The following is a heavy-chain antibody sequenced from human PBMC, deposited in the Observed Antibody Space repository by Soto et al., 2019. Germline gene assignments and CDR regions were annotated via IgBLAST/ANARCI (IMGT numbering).Heavy chain of an antibody. V-gene: IGHV3-23*01. CDR2: ISGSGAST. CDR3: AKNSKGYSGRYFDY. D-gene: IGHD1-26*01. CDR1: GFSFSGYA. J-gene: IGHJ4*02. Sequence: EVQLLESGGGVGQPGGSLRLSCAASGFSFSGYAMSWVRQGAGQGLEWVSTISGSGASTFYADSVKGRFTISRDNSKNTCYLQINGLRAEDTAVYYCAKNSKGYSGRYFDYWGQGTLVPVSS.